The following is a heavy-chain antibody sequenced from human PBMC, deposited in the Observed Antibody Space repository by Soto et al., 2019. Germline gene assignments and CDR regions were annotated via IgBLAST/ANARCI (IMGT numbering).Heavy chain of an antibody. CDR2: ISAYNGNT. Sequence: ASVKVSCKASGYTFTSYGISWVRQAPGQGLEWMGWISAYNGNTNYAQKLQGRVTMTTDTSTSTAYMELRSLRSDETAVYYCARGGSEGITIFGVVIYYYYMDVWGKGTTVTVSS. CDR3: ARGGSEGITIFGVVIYYYYMDV. D-gene: IGHD3-3*01. J-gene: IGHJ6*03. V-gene: IGHV1-18*01. CDR1: GYTFTSYG.